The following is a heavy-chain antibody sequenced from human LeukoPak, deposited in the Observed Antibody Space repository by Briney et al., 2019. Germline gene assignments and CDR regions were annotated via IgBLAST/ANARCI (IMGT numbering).Heavy chain of an antibody. J-gene: IGHJ4*02. Sequence: SETLSLTCAVYSGSFSGYYWSWIRQPPGKGLEWIGEINHSGSTNYNPSLKSRVTISVDTSKNQFSLKLSSVTAADTAVYYCARGGGYSYGRYYYGSGSWLYWGQGTLVTVSS. D-gene: IGHD3-10*01. CDR2: INHSGST. CDR3: ARGGGYSYGRYYYGSGSWLY. V-gene: IGHV4-34*01. CDR1: SGSFSGYY.